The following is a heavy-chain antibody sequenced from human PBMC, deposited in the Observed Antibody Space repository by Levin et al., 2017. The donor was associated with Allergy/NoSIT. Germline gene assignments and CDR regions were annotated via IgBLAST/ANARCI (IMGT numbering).Heavy chain of an antibody. CDR1: GDSISSYY. CDR3: ARRFCSGGICYFGSHGMDV. D-gene: IGHD2-15*01. Sequence: SEPLSLTCTVSGDSISSYYWSWIRQPPGKGLEWIGYVYNSGSTNYNPSLKSRVTISVDTSKTQFSLKLSSVTAADTAGYYCARRFCSGGICYFGSHGMDVWGQGTTVTVSS. CDR2: VYNSGST. J-gene: IGHJ6*02. V-gene: IGHV4-59*08.